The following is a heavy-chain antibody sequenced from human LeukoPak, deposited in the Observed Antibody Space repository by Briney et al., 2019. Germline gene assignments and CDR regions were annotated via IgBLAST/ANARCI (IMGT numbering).Heavy chain of an antibody. CDR1: GYTFTNYG. CDR2: YAPEVGET. CDR3: ASPRVVETFDI. D-gene: IGHD3-3*01. V-gene: IGHV1-24*01. Sequence: ASVKVSCKASGYTFTNYGFNWVRQAPGQGLEWMGGYAPEVGETIYAQRFQGRVTMTEDTSTDTAYLELTSLRSDDTAVYYCASPRVVETFDIWGQGTLITVSS. J-gene: IGHJ3*02.